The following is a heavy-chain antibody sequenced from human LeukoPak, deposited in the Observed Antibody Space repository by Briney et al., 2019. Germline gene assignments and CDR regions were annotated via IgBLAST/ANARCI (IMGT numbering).Heavy chain of an antibody. CDR3: ARPCRPYYYYYMDV. J-gene: IGHJ6*03. CDR1: GFTFSSYG. D-gene: IGHD2-2*01. CDR2: IWYDGSNK. Sequence: GRSLRLSCAASGFTFSSYGMHWVRQAPGKGLEWVAVIWYDGSNKYYADSVKGRFTISRDNSKNTLYLQMNSPRAEDTAVYYCARPCRPYYYYYMDVWGKGTTVTVSS. V-gene: IGHV3-33*01.